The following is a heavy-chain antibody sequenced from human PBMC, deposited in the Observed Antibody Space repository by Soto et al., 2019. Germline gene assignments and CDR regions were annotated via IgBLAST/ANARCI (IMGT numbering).Heavy chain of an antibody. V-gene: IGHV5-10-1*01. CDR1: GYSFTSYW. D-gene: IGHD1-26*01. CDR3: ARQINPSGSHYYYYGMDV. Sequence: PGEPLKIYGNGSGYSFTSYWISWVRQMPGKGLEWMGRIDPSDSYTNYSPSFQGHVTISADKSISTAYLQWSSLKASDTAMYYCARQINPSGSHYYYYGMDVWGQGTTVTVSS. J-gene: IGHJ6*02. CDR2: IDPSDSYT.